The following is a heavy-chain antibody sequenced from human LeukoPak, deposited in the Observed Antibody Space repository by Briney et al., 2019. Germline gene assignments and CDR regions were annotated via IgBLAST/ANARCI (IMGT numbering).Heavy chain of an antibody. D-gene: IGHD6-19*01. J-gene: IGHJ6*03. CDR3: ARSYSSGWYLTSAQYYYYYYMDV. Sequence: GASVKVSCKASGYTFTSYDINWVRQATGQGLEWMGWMNPNSDNTGYAQKFQGRVTMTRNTSISTAYMELSSLRSEDTAVYYCARSYSSGWYLTSAQYYYYYYMDVWGKGTTVTVSS. CDR2: MNPNSDNT. CDR1: GYTFTSYD. V-gene: IGHV1-8*01.